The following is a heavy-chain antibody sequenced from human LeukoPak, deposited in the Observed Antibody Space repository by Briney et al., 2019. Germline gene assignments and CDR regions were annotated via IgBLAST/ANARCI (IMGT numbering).Heavy chain of an antibody. Sequence: GGSLRLSCAASGFTFSSYWMHWVRQAPGKGLVWVSRINSDGSSTSYADSVKGRFTISRDNAKNTLYLQMNSLRAEDTAVYYCARVSVQGAQAFDIWGQGTMVTVSS. V-gene: IGHV3-74*01. CDR2: INSDGSST. J-gene: IGHJ3*02. CDR1: GFTFSSYW. CDR3: ARVSVQGAQAFDI.